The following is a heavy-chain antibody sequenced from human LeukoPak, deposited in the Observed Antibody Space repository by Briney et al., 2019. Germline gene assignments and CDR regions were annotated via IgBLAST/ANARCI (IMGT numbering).Heavy chain of an antibody. CDR2: IYYSGST. CDR3: ARDSYGASFN. V-gene: IGHV4-31*03. Sequence: ASETLSLTCTVPGGSISSGGYYWSWIRQHPGKGLEWIGYIYYSGSTYYNPSLKSRVTISVDTSKNQFSLKLSSVTAADTAVYYCARDSYGASFNWGQGTLVTVSS. D-gene: IGHD4/OR15-4a*01. J-gene: IGHJ4*02. CDR1: GGSISSGGYY.